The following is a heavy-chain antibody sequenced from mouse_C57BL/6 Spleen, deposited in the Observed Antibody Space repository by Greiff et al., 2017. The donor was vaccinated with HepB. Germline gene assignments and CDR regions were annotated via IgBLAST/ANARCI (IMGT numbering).Heavy chain of an antibody. CDR1: GFTFSDYG. J-gene: IGHJ4*01. Sequence: EVMLVESGGGLVKPGGSLKLSCAASGFTFSDYGMHWVRQAPEKGLEWVAYISSGSSTIYYADTVKGRFTISRDNAKNTLFLQMTSLRSEDTAMYYCAGVDMEAMDYWGQGTSVTVSS. D-gene: IGHD1-1*02. CDR3: AGVDMEAMDY. V-gene: IGHV5-17*01. CDR2: ISSGSSTI.